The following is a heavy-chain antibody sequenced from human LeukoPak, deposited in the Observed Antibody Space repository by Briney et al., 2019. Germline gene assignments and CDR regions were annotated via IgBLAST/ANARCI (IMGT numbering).Heavy chain of an antibody. D-gene: IGHD4-17*01. J-gene: IGHJ4*02. Sequence: PGGSLRLCCAASGFTFSSYGMHWVRQAPGKGLEWVAVISYDGSNKYYADSVKGRFTISRDNSKNTLYLQMNSLRAEDTAVYYCAKASGYGDSRTSLFDYWGQGTLVTVSS. CDR1: GFTFSSYG. V-gene: IGHV3-30*18. CDR3: AKASGYGDSRTSLFDY. CDR2: ISYDGSNK.